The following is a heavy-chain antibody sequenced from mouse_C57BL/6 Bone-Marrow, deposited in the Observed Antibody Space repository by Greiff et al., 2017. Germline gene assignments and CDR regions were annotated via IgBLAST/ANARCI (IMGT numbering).Heavy chain of an antibody. CDR1: GFTFSAYY. D-gene: IGHD2-14*01. J-gene: IGHJ2*03. CDR3: ARYIVRVGFDY. V-gene: IGHV5-16*01. CDR2: INYDGSST. Sequence: EVKVVESEGGLVQPGSSMKLSCTASGFTFSAYYMPWVRQVPEKGLEWVANINYDGSSTYYLDSLKSRFIISRDNAKNILYLQMSSLKSEDTATYYCARYIVRVGFDYWGQGTSLTVCS.